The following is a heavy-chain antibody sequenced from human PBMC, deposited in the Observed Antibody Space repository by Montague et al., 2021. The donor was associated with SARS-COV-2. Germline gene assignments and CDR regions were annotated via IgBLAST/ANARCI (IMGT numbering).Heavy chain of an antibody. D-gene: IGHD5-12*01. J-gene: IGHJ4*02. V-gene: IGHV6-1*01. CDR3: VRYSGWFYFDF. CDR2: LQLEKKRYS. Sequence: CAISGDSVAEIRRRSEGHRYELQSRFERVGRLQLEKKRYSDYAPSVRGRLTVNPDASKNEFSLELNYVTPEDTAVYYCVRYSGWFYFDFWGQGTLVTVSS. CDR1: GDSVAEIRRR.